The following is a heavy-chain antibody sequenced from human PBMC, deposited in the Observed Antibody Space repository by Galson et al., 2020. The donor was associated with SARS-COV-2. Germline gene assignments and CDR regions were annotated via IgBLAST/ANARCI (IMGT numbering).Heavy chain of an antibody. J-gene: IGHJ6*02. Sequence: SETLSLTCTVSGGSISSGGYYWTWIRQYPGKGLEWIGNIHYSGSTYNPSLKSRVTISLDTSKNQFSLKLSSVTAADTAVYYCARDRGTDYYYSYYGMDVWGQGTTVTVSS. D-gene: IGHD2-21*01. CDR2: IHYSGST. CDR3: ARDRGTDYYYSYYGMDV. V-gene: IGHV4-31*03. CDR1: GGSISSGGYY.